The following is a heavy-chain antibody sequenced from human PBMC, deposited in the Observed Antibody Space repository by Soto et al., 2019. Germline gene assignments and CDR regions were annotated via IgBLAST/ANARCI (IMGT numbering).Heavy chain of an antibody. J-gene: IGHJ4*02. CDR1: GFTFRNYG. CDR3: AKINQYYYDSSGYLDY. CDR2: IGSSSSTI. D-gene: IGHD3-22*01. V-gene: IGHV3-48*01. Sequence: GGSLRLSCAASGFTFRNYGMNWVRQAPGKGLEWVSYIGSSSSTIYYADSVKGRFTISRDNAKNTLYLQMNSLRAEDTAVYYCAKINQYYYDSSGYLDYWGQGTLVTVSS.